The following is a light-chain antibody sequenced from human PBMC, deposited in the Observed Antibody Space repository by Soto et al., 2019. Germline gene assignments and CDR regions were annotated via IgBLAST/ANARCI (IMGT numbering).Light chain of an antibody. J-gene: IGKJ4*01. Sequence: EIVMTQSPATLSVSPGERATLSCRASQSISITLAWYQQKPGQAPRLLIYGASTRATDIPARFSGSGSGTEFTITISGLQSEDFAVYYCQQYNNWPRTFGGGTKVEI. CDR3: QQYNNWPRT. CDR1: QSISIT. V-gene: IGKV3-15*01. CDR2: GAS.